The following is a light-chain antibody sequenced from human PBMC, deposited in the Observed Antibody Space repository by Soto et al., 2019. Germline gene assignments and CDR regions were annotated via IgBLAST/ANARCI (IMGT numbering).Light chain of an antibody. J-gene: IGLJ2*01. Sequence: QLVLTQPPSASASLGASVTLTCTLSSGYSNYKVDWYQQRPGKGPRFVMRVGTGGIVGSKGDGIPDRFSGLGSGLNRYLTIKNIQEEDESDYHCGADHGSGSNFVVVFGGGTKLTVL. CDR1: SGYSNYK. CDR2: VGTGGIVG. V-gene: IGLV9-49*01. CDR3: GADHGSGSNFVVV.